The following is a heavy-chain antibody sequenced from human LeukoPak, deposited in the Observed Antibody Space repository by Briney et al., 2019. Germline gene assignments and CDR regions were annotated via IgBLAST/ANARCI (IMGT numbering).Heavy chain of an antibody. J-gene: IGHJ4*02. Sequence: SETLSLTCTVSGGSISSYYWSWIRQPPGKGLEWIGYIYYSGSTNYNPSLKSRVTISVDTSKNQFSLKLSSVTAADTAVYYCATSYRLPGIRFGGSFDYWGQGTLVTVSS. CDR2: IYYSGST. CDR1: GGSISSYY. D-gene: IGHD3-3*01. V-gene: IGHV4-59*01. CDR3: ATSYRLPGIRFGGSFDY.